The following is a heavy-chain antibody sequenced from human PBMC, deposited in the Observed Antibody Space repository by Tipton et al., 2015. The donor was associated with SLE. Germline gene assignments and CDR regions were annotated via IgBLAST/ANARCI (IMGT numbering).Heavy chain of an antibody. CDR3: ARDRSIAAAGLDY. CDR1: GGSISSHY. CDR2: VYYSGIT. D-gene: IGHD6-13*01. Sequence: GLVKPSETLSLTCTVSGGSISSHYWSWIRQPPGKGLEWIGYVYYSGITNYNPSLKSRVTISIDTSKNQFSLKLSSVTAADTAVYYCARDRSIAAAGLDYWGQGTLVTVSS. J-gene: IGHJ4*02. V-gene: IGHV4-59*11.